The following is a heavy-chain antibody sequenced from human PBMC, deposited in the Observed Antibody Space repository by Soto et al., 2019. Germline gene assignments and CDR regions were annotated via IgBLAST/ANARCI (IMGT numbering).Heavy chain of an antibody. CDR2: IWYDGNNK. V-gene: IGHV3-33*01. CDR1: GFTFSSYG. Sequence: GGSLRLSCAASGFTFSSYGMHWVRQAPGKGLEWVAVIWYDGNNKYYADSVKGRFTISRDNSKNTLYLQMNGLRAEDTAVYYCAREAPYYGMAVWGQGTTVTVSS. CDR3: AREAPYYGMAV. J-gene: IGHJ6*02.